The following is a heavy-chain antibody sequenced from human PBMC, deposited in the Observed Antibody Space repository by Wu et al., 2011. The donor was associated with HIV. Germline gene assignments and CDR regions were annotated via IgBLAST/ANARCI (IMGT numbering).Heavy chain of an antibody. Sequence: QVQLVQSGAEVKKPGSSVKVSCKASGDSLNFYAITWVRQAPGQGLEWMGRIIPIFGTANYAQKFQGRVTITADESTSTAYMELSSLRSEDTAVYYCAGATGTTSPYYYYYMDVVGQRDHGHRLL. CDR2: IIPIFGTA. D-gene: IGHD1-1*01. V-gene: IGHV1-69*15. CDR1: GDSLNFYA. CDR3: AGATGTTSPYYYYYMDV. J-gene: IGHJ6*03.